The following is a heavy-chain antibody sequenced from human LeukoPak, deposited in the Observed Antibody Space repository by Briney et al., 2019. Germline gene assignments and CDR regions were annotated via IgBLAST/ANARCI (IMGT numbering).Heavy chain of an antibody. CDR1: GFTFSDYY. D-gene: IGHD6-19*01. Sequence: GGSLRLSCAASGFTFSDYYMSWIRQAPGKGLEWVSYISSSGSTIYYADSVKGRFTISRDNSKNTLYLQMNSLRAEDTAVYYCARDRGQWLVLPYFDYWGQGTLVTVSS. V-gene: IGHV3-11*04. CDR3: ARDRGQWLVLPYFDY. J-gene: IGHJ4*02. CDR2: ISSSGSTI.